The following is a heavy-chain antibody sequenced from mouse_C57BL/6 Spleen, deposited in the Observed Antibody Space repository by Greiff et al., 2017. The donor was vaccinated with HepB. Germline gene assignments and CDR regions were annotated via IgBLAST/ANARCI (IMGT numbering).Heavy chain of an antibody. J-gene: IGHJ4*01. CDR2: IWRGGST. V-gene: IGHV2-5*01. D-gene: IGHD1-1*01. Sequence: QVQLQQSGPGLVQPSQSLSITCTVSGFSLTSYGVHWVRQSPGKGLEWLGVIWRGGSTDYNAAFMSRLSITKDNSKSQVFFKMNSLRADDTAIYYCAKKEGSSGAMDYWGQGTSVTVSS. CDR3: AKKEGSSGAMDY. CDR1: GFSLTSYG.